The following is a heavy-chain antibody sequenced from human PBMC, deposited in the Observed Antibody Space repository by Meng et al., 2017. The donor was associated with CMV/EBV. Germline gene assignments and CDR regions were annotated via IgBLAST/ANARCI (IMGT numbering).Heavy chain of an antibody. CDR2: ISSSSSYI. D-gene: IGHD3-22*01. CDR3: ARDLRPAREGGLASYYYDSSGYLAY. CDR1: GFTFSSYS. V-gene: IGHV3-21*01. Sequence: ETLSLTCAASGFTFSSYSMNWVRQAPGKGLEWVSSISSSSSYIYYADSVKGRFTISRDNAKNSLYLQMNSLRAEDTAVYYCARDLRPAREGGLASYYYDSSGYLAYWGQGTLVTVSS. J-gene: IGHJ4*02.